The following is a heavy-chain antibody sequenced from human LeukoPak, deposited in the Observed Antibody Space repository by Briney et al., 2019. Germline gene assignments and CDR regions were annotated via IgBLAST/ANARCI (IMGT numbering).Heavy chain of an antibody. V-gene: IGHV3-23*01. D-gene: IGHD3-3*01. CDR1: GFTFSSYG. Sequence: PGGSLRLSCAASGFTFSSYGMSWVRQAPGKGLEWVSAISGSGGSTYYADSVKGRFTISRDNSKNTLYLQMNSLRAEDKAVYYCGKAGVGEKGYYYYMDVWGKGTTVTISS. CDR2: ISGSGGST. CDR3: GKAGVGEKGYYYYMDV. J-gene: IGHJ6*03.